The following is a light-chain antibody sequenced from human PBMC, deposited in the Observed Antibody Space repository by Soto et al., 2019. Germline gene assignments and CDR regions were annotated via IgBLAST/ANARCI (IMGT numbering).Light chain of an antibody. Sequence: DIQMTQSPYSLSASVGDRVTITCRASQSISNYLNWYQQKPGKAPRLLIHAASSLQSGVPSRFSGSGSGTDFTLTISSLQPEDFAIYYCQQSYNAPRTFGRGTKVEIK. CDR3: QQSYNAPRT. V-gene: IGKV1-39*01. CDR1: QSISNY. CDR2: AAS. J-gene: IGKJ1*01.